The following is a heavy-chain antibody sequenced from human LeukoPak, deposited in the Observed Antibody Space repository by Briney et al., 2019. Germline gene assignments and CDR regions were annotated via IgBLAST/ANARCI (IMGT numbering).Heavy chain of an antibody. CDR3: ARLAQKLERIAVAGTSEWRANWYFDL. CDR2: IYHSGST. Sequence: SSETLSLTCTVSGYSISSGYYWGWIRQPPGKGLEWIGSIYHSGSTYYNPSLKSRVTISVDTSKNQFSLKLSSVTAADTAVYYCARLAQKLERIAVAGTSEWRANWYFDLWGRGTLVTVSS. V-gene: IGHV4-38-2*02. CDR1: GYSISSGYY. D-gene: IGHD6-19*01. J-gene: IGHJ2*01.